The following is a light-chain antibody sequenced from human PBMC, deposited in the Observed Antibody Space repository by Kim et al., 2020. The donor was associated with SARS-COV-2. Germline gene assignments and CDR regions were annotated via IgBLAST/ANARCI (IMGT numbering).Light chain of an antibody. J-gene: IGLJ3*02. Sequence: GQSITSSCTGTSSDVGAYNFVSWYQQHPGKAPKLIIYDVNKWPSGVSNRFSGSKSGNTASLTIFGLQAEDEADYHCSSYTTSTTWVFGGGTQLTVL. CDR1: SSDVGAYNF. CDR3: SSYTTSTTWV. CDR2: DVN. V-gene: IGLV2-14*04.